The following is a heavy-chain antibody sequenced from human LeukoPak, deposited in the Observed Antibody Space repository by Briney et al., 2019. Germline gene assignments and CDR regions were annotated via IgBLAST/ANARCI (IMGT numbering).Heavy chain of an antibody. Sequence: PSETLSFNCTVSGGSISSYNWMWLRKPPGKGLEWLGNINYSGSTNYNPSLKRRVTISVDTSKKQSSLKLSSVTAADTAGYYCARAGPNRGIVVVPAEFDYWGQGTLVTVSS. J-gene: IGHJ4*02. CDR2: INYSGST. CDR3: ARAGPNRGIVVVPAEFDY. D-gene: IGHD2-2*01. V-gene: IGHV4-59*01. CDR1: GGSISSYN.